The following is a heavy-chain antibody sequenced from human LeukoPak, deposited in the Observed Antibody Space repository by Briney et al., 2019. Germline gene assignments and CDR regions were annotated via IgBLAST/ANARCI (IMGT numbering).Heavy chain of an antibody. D-gene: IGHD1-26*01. Sequence: SETLSLTCTVSGGSISSYYWSWIRQPPGKGLEWIGYIYYRGSTNYNPSLKSRLTISVDKSKNQFSLKLNSVTAADTAVYYRARRQAGATIDYWGQGTLVTVSS. J-gene: IGHJ4*02. CDR1: GGSISSYY. CDR3: ARRQAGATIDY. V-gene: IGHV4-59*12. CDR2: IYYRGST.